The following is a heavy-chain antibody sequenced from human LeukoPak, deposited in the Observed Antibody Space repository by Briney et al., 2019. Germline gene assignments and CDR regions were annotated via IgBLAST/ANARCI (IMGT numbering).Heavy chain of an antibody. D-gene: IGHD4-17*01. Sequence: SETLSLTCAVSGGSIRSSNWWSWVRQPPGRGLEWIGEIYHSGSTNYNPSLKSRVTISVDKSKNQFSLKLSSVTAADTGVCYCAREDWGDYGPLKAFDIWGQGTTVTVSP. V-gene: IGHV4-4*02. J-gene: IGHJ3*02. CDR2: IYHSGST. CDR3: AREDWGDYGPLKAFDI. CDR1: GGSIRSSNW.